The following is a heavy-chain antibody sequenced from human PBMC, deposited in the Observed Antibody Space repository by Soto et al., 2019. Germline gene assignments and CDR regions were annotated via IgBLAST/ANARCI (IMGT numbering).Heavy chain of an antibody. J-gene: IGHJ4*02. CDR3: ARSVGARTSRQADY. CDR2: IYHSGST. V-gene: IGHV4-30-2*01. D-gene: IGHD3-3*01. CDR1: GGSISSGGYS. Sequence: QLQLQESGSGLVKPSQTLSLTCAVSGGSISSGGYSWSWIRQPPGKGLEWIGYIYHSGSTYYNPSIKSRVTISVDRSKNQFSLKLSSVTAADTAVYYCARSVGARTSRQADYWGQGTLVTVSS.